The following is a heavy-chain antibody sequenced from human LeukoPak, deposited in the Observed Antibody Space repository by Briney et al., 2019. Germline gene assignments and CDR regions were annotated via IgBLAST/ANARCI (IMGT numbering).Heavy chain of an antibody. CDR2: IKEDGSEK. CDR1: GFTFSNYW. Sequence: GGSLRLSCAASGFTFSNYWMAWVRQAPGKGLEWVANIKEDGSEKYYVDSVKGRFTISRDNAKNSLYLQMNSLRAADTAVYYCYSGSYRWGQGTLVTVSS. J-gene: IGHJ5*02. V-gene: IGHV3-7*01. CDR3: YSGSYR. D-gene: IGHD1-26*01.